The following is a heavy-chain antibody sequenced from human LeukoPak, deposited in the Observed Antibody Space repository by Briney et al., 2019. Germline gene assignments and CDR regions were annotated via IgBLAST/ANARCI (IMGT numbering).Heavy chain of an antibody. D-gene: IGHD3-22*01. CDR2: IIPIFGTA. V-gene: IGHV1-69*05. J-gene: IGHJ4*02. CDR1: GGTFSSYA. Sequence: SVKVSCKASGGTFSSYAISWVRQAPGQGLEWMGRIIPIFGTANYAQKFQGRVTITTDESTSTAYMELSSLRSEDTAVYYCARSNYYDSSGYCDYWAREPWSPSPQ. CDR3: ARSNYYDSSGYCDY.